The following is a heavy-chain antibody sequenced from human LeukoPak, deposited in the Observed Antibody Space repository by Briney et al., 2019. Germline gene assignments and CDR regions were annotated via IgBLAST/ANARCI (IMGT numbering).Heavy chain of an antibody. V-gene: IGHV1-69*02. Sequence: SVKVSCKASGGTFSSYTISWVRQAPGQGLEWMGRIIPILGIANYAQKFQGRVTITADKSTSTAYMELSSLRSEDTAVYYCARGQTWRSYSSSWYLDYWGQGTLVTVSS. CDR1: GGTFSSYT. CDR3: ARGQTWRSYSSSWYLDY. CDR2: IIPILGIA. J-gene: IGHJ4*02. D-gene: IGHD6-13*01.